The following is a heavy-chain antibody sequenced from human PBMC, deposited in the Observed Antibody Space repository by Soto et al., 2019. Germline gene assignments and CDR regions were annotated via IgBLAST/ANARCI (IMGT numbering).Heavy chain of an antibody. V-gene: IGHV1-3*01. CDR2: ISVDNGNT. D-gene: IGHD3-10*01. CDR1: GFTFTRYT. J-gene: IGHJ4*02. Sequence: ASVMVSCKASGFTFTRYTIHWVRQAPGQSLEWMGWISVDNGNTRYSQKFQGRVTITRDTSASTAYMELSSLRSEDTAVYYCARVLYYFGSGSHDYWGQGTLVTVSS. CDR3: ARVLYYFGSGSHDY.